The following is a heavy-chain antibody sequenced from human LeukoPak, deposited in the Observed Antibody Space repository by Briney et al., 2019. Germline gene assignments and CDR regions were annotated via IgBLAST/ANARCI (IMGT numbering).Heavy chain of an antibody. V-gene: IGHV3-30*04. D-gene: IGHD2-2*03. CDR3: ARVDDLDAFDI. CDR2: ISDDGSSK. J-gene: IGHJ3*02. Sequence: GSLRLSCVTSGFTFRNHAMHWVRQGPGKGLEWVAVISDDGSSKFYADSVKGRFTVSRDNSKNTLFLQINSLRPEDTAVYYCARVDDLDAFDIWGQGTLVTVSS. CDR1: GFTFRNHA.